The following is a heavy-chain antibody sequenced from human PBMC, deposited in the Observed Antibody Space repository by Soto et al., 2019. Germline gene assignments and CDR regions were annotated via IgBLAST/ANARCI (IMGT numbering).Heavy chain of an antibody. CDR2: ISGSGGST. J-gene: IGHJ4*02. Sequence: GGSLRLSCAASGFTFSSYAMSWVRQAPGKGLEWVSAISGSGGSTYYADSVKGRFTISRDNSKNTLYLQMNSLRAEDTAVYYCAKYTGYSSSSLYFDYWGQGTLVTVSS. CDR1: GFTFSSYA. CDR3: AKYTGYSSSSLYFDY. V-gene: IGHV3-23*01. D-gene: IGHD6-13*01.